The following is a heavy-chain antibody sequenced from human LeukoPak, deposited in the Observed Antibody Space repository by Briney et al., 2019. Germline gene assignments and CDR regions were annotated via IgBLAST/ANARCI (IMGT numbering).Heavy chain of an antibody. CDR3: ARLYQQSKWKYYYYYMDV. J-gene: IGHJ6*03. CDR2: VFDSGST. Sequence: SETLSLTCSVSGASFSTNYWSWIRQPPGRGLECIGYVFDSGSTNYNPSLKGRVTISVDTSTKQFSLRLSSVTAADTAVYYCARLYQQSKWKYYYYYMDVWGKGTAVTVSS. V-gene: IGHV4-59*01. D-gene: IGHD1-1*01. CDR1: GASFSTNY.